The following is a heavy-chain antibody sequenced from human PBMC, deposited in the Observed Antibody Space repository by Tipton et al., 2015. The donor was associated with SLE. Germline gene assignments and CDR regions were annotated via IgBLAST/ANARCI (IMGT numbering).Heavy chain of an antibody. V-gene: IGHV3-7*01. CDR1: GFTFSNYW. J-gene: IGHJ3*02. CDR3: ARGPYSIVGAINDAFDI. Sequence: GSLRLSCTASGFTFSNYWMSWVRQAPGKGLEWVANIKQDGSEKYYVDSVKGRFTISRDNAKNSLYLQMNSLRAEDTAVYYCARGPYSIVGAINDAFDIWAKGQWSPSLQ. D-gene: IGHD1-26*01. CDR2: IKQDGSEK.